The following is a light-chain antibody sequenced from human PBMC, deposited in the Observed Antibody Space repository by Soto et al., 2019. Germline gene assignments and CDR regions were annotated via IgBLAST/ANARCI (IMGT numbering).Light chain of an antibody. CDR3: GTWDSSLSAGV. Sequence: QSVLTQPPSVSAAPGQKVTISCSGSSSNIGNYFPSWYQQLPGTAPKLLIYDGNTRPSAIPDRFSGSKSGTSATLAISGLQNGDEANYFCGTWDSSLSAGVFGGGTKLTVL. CDR2: DGN. V-gene: IGLV1-51*01. J-gene: IGLJ2*01. CDR1: SSNIGNYF.